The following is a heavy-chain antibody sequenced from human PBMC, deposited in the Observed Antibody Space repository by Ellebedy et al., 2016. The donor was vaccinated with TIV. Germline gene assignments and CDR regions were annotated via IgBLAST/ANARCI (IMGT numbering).Heavy chain of an antibody. CDR2: IDSGGNT. Sequence: GESLKISCAASGFIVSRNSMSWVRQAPGKGLEWVSLIDSGGNTYYADSVKGRCTISRDKSKNTVYLHLNSLRAEDTAVYYCARGRSWFDPWGQGTLVTVSS. CDR3: ARGRSWFDP. V-gene: IGHV3-53*01. J-gene: IGHJ5*02. CDR1: GFIVSRNS.